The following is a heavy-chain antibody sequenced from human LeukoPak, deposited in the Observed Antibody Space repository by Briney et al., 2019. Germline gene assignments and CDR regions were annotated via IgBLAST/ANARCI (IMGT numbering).Heavy chain of an antibody. CDR1: GYTFTDYA. CDR3: ARDHVVRLAPFDP. V-gene: IGHV1-3*04. Sequence: ASVKVSCKASGYTFTDYAMHWVRQAPGERLEWMGWINTGKGNTKYSQKFQGRVTITMDTSASTAYMELSSLRSEDTAVYYCARDHVVRLAPFDPWGQGTLVTVSS. D-gene: IGHD2/OR15-2a*01. J-gene: IGHJ5*02. CDR2: INTGKGNT.